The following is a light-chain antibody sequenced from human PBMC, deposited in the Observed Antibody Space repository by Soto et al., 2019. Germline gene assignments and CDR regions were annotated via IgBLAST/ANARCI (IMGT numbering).Light chain of an antibody. J-gene: IGKJ5*01. CDR1: QSVSNY. Sequence: EIVLTQSPATLSLSPGERATLSCRASQSVSNYLAWYQQKPGQPPRLLIYDASSRATGIPARFSGSGSGTDFTPTISSLEPEDFAIYYCQQRTNWSFGQGTRLEIK. V-gene: IGKV3-11*01. CDR3: QQRTNWS. CDR2: DAS.